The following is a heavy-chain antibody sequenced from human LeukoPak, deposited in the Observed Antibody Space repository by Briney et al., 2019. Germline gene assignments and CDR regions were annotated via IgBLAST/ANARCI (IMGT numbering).Heavy chain of an antibody. V-gene: IGHV1-69*05. CDR2: IIPIFGTA. Sequence: SVKVSCKASGYTFTSYDINWVRQATGQGLEWMGGIIPIFGTANYAQKFQGRVTITTDESTSTAYMELSSLRSEDAAVYYCARDPTMDVWGKGTTVTVSS. CDR1: GYTFTSYD. CDR3: ARDPTMDV. J-gene: IGHJ6*03.